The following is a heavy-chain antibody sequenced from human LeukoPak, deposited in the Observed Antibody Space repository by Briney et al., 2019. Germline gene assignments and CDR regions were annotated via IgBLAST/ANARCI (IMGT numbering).Heavy chain of an antibody. D-gene: IGHD4-17*01. J-gene: IGHJ6*02. V-gene: IGHV3-23*01. CDR3: ARDLYGYYAMDV. CDR1: GFTFSSHS. Sequence: GGFVRLSCVASGFTFSSHSMNWVRHAPWKGLQWVSGVGGSGGNTYYADSVKGRFTISRDNSKNTLYLQMNTLRVEDMAVYYCARDLYGYYAMDVWGQGTTVT. CDR2: VGGSGGNT.